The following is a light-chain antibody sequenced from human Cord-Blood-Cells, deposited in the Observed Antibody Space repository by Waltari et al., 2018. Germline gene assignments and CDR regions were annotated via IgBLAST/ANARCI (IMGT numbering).Light chain of an antibody. CDR3: QSYDSSLSGWV. Sequence: QSVLTQPPSVSGAPGLRVTIPCTGSSSNIGAGSDVHSYQQLPGTAPKLLICGNSNRPSGAPDRFSGSKSGTSASLAITGLQAEDEADYYCQSYDSSLSGWVFGGGTKLTVL. CDR2: GNS. V-gene: IGLV1-40*01. J-gene: IGLJ3*02. CDR1: SSNIGAGSD.